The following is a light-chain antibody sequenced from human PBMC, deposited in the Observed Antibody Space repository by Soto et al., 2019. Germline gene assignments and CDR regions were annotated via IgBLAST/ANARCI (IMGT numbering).Light chain of an antibody. CDR1: HTISYW. V-gene: IGKV1-5*01. CDR3: QQYNSYSRT. CDR2: DAT. Sequence: DIQLTQSPSTLSASVGDRVTITCRTSHTISYWLAWHQQKPGKAPQVLIYDATRLKSGVPSRLSGSGSGTEFTLTISNLQPDAFETYYCQQYNSYSRTFGQGTKVDIK. J-gene: IGKJ1*01.